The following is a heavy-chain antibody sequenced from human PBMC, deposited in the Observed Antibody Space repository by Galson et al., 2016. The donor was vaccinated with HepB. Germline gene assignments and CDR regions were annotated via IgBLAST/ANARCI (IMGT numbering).Heavy chain of an antibody. Sequence: SLRLSCAASGFTFSTYVMNWVRQAPGKGLEWVSTINGGGDTTYYADSVKGRFTISRDNSRNTLSRQMNSLRAEDTAAYYCARDLYPKRYDFLTGNYKPAFYIWGQGTMVTVSS. CDR2: INGGGDTT. V-gene: IGHV3-23*01. D-gene: IGHD3-9*01. CDR3: ARDLYPKRYDFLTGNYKPAFYI. J-gene: IGHJ3*02. CDR1: GFTFSTYV.